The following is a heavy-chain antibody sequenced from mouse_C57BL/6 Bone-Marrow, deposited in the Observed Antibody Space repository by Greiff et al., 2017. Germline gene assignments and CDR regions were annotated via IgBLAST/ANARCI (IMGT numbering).Heavy chain of an antibody. CDR1: GYTFTTYP. CDR3: ARGGYYGSSYGGAMDY. V-gene: IGHV1-47*01. CDR2: FHPYNDDT. D-gene: IGHD1-1*01. Sequence: VQLQQSGAELVKPGASVKMSCKASGYTFTTYPIEWMKQNHGKSLEWIGNFHPYNDDTKYNEKFKGKATLTVEKSSSTVYLGLSRLTSDDSAVYYCARGGYYGSSYGGAMDYWGQGTSVTVSS. J-gene: IGHJ4*01.